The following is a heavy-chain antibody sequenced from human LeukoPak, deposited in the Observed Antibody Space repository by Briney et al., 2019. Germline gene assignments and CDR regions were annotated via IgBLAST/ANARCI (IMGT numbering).Heavy chain of an antibody. Sequence: ASVKVSCKASGYTFTSYGISWVRQAPGQGLEWMGWISAYNGNTNYAQKLQGRVTMTTDTSTSTAYMELRSLRSDDTAVYYCARDASYLSTIMVYAIGDNWFDPWGQGTLVTVSS. V-gene: IGHV1-18*01. CDR3: ARDASYLSTIMVYAIGDNWFDP. CDR2: ISAYNGNT. D-gene: IGHD2-8*01. J-gene: IGHJ5*02. CDR1: GYTFTSYG.